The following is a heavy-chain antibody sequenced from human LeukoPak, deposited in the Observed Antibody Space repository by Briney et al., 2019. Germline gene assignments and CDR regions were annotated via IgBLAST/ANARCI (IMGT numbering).Heavy chain of an antibody. V-gene: IGHV4-4*02. J-gene: IGHJ4*02. D-gene: IGHD1-26*01. CDR3: ARGGRYSGSYRKEYYFDY. Sequence: SGTLSLTCAVSGDSISNSNWWTWIRQPPGKGLEWIGEINHSGSTNYNPSLKSRVTISVDTSKNQFSLKLSSVTAADTAVYYCARGGRYSGSYRKEYYFDYWGQGTLVTVSS. CDR1: GDSISNSNW. CDR2: INHSGST.